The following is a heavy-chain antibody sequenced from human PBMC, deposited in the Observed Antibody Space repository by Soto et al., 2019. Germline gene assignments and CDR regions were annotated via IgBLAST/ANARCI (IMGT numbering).Heavy chain of an antibody. CDR3: ARALLGYCSSTSCSFGMDV. D-gene: IGHD2-2*01. J-gene: IGHJ6*02. Sequence: GGSLRLSCAASGFTFSSYGMHWVRQAPGKGLEWVAVIWYDGSNKYYADSVKGRFTISRDNSKNTLYLQMNSLRAEDTAVYYCARALLGYCSSTSCSFGMDVWGQGTTVTVSS. V-gene: IGHV3-33*01. CDR2: IWYDGSNK. CDR1: GFTFSSYG.